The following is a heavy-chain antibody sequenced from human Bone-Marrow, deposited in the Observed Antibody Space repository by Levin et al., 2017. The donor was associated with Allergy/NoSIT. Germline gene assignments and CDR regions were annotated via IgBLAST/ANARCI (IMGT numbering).Heavy chain of an antibody. V-gene: IGHV4-38-2*01. Sequence: SQTLSLTCHVSGYSITGGFFWGWIRQSPGSRPEWIGHIYRTGDTYYNPSLQSRVTLSVDTSKNEFSLNLRSAIVADTAVYYCGRITRSGHYIDFWGQGIQVTVSS. CDR1: GYSITGGFF. J-gene: IGHJ4*02. CDR2: IYRTGDT. CDR3: GRITRSGHYIDF. D-gene: IGHD2-15*01.